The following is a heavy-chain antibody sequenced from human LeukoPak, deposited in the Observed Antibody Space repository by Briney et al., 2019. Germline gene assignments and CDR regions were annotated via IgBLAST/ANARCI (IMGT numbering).Heavy chain of an antibody. CDR2: ISSSGSTI. V-gene: IGHV3-11*01. CDR1: GFTFSDYY. CDR3: ATSSEYCSGGSCYSPYYFDY. D-gene: IGHD2-15*01. Sequence: GGSLRLSCAASGFTFSDYYMSWIRQAPGKGLEWVSYISSSGSTIYYADSVKGRFTISRDNSKNTLYLQMNSLRAEDTAVYYCATSSEYCSGGSCYSPYYFDYWGQGTLVTVSS. J-gene: IGHJ4*02.